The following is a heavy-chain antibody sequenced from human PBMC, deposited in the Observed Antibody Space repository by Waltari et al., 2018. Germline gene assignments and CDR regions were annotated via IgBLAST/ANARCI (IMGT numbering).Heavy chain of an antibody. CDR1: GFTFSIYA. Sequence: EVQLLESGGGLVQPGGSLRLSCAASGFTFSIYALSHVRQAPRKGLDWVSAISGSGGSTYYADSVKGRFTISRDNAKNTLYLQMNSLRAEDTAVYYCAKDSWVVAATDYWGQGTLVTVSS. D-gene: IGHD2-15*01. CDR3: AKDSWVVAATDY. V-gene: IGHV3-23*01. CDR2: ISGSGGST. J-gene: IGHJ4*02.